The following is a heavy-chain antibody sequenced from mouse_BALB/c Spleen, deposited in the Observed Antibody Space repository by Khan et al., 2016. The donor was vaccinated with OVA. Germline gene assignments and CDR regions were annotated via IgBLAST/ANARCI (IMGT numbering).Heavy chain of an antibody. CDR3: TRIYRSDFDY. CDR1: GYSFTGYF. CDR2: INPHIGET. Sequence: VQLKQSGPELVRPGASVKISCKASGYSFTGYFMNWVMQSHGKSLEWIGRINPHIGETFYNQRFKDKATLTVDESSNTAHMEIRSLASEDSAVYYCTRIYRSDFDYWAKAPLSQSPQ. V-gene: IGHV1-20*02. D-gene: IGHD1-1*01. J-gene: IGHJ2*01.